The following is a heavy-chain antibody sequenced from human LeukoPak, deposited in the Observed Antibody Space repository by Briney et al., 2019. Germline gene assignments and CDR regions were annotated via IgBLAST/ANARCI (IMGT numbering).Heavy chain of an antibody. V-gene: IGHV3-48*03. CDR3: AKEYGTGSYNYYYGMDV. CDR2: ISSIGSPT. D-gene: IGHD3-10*01. CDR1: GVTFSIYE. Sequence: PGGSLRLSCAVSGVTFSIYEMNWVRQAPGKGLEWVSYISSIGSPTHYADSVKGRFTISRDNSKNTVDLQMNSLRAEDTAVYYCAKEYGTGSYNYYYGMDVWGQGTTVTVS. J-gene: IGHJ6*02.